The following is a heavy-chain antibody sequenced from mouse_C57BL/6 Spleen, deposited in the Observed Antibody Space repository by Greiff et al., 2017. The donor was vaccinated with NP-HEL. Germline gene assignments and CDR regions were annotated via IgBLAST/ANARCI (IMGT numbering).Heavy chain of an antibody. CDR2: ISSGGSYT. J-gene: IGHJ3*01. CDR3: ARHGDYYSNDVAWFAD. V-gene: IGHV5-6*01. CDR1: GFTFSSYG. D-gene: IGHD2-5*01. Sequence: EVQVVESGGDLVKPGGSLKLSCAASGFTFSSYGMSWVRQTPDKRLEWVATISSGGSYTYYPDSVKGRFTISRDKAKNTLYLQMSSLKSEDTAMYYCARHGDYYSNDVAWFADWGQGTLVTVSA.